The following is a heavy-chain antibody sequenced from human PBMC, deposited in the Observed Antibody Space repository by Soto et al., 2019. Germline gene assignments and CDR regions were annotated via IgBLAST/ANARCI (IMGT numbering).Heavy chain of an antibody. CDR1: GGTFSSYT. CDR3: ARDRMGGIDAFDI. J-gene: IGHJ3*02. V-gene: IGHV1-69*08. D-gene: IGHD1-26*01. Sequence: QVQLVQSGAEVKKPGSSVKVSCKASGGTFSSYTISWVRQAPGQGLEWMGRIIPILGIANYEQKFQGRVTITADKSTSTAYMELSSLRSEDTAVYYCARDRMGGIDAFDIWGKGTMVTVSS. CDR2: IIPILGIA.